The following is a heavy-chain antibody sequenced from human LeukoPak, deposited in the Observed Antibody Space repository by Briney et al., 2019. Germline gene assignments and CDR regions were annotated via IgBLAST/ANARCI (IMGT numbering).Heavy chain of an antibody. V-gene: IGHV4-4*02. CDR3: ARGSKEGSSSWYLNY. J-gene: IGHJ4*02. D-gene: IGHD6-13*01. Sequence: SETLSLTCAVSGGSISNSNWWSWVRQPPGKGLEWIGEINHSGSTNHNPSLKSRVTISMDTSKNQFSLKLNSVTAADTAVYYCARGSKEGSSSWYLNYWGQGTLVTVSS. CDR2: INHSGST. CDR1: GGSISNSNW.